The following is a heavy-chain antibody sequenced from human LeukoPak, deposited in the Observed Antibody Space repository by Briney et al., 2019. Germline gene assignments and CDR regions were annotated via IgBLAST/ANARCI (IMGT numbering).Heavy chain of an antibody. CDR3: ARRTMSAFDS. D-gene: IGHD5-24*01. CDR1: GFTFSSYW. Sequence: GGSLRLSCAASGFTFSSYWMHWVRQAPGKGLEWLSGISGSGNGTYYADSVKGRFTISRDNSKNMVYLQMNSLTVEDAATYYCARRTMSAFDSWGQGTLLIVSS. J-gene: IGHJ4*02. CDR2: ISGSGNGT. V-gene: IGHV3-NL1*01.